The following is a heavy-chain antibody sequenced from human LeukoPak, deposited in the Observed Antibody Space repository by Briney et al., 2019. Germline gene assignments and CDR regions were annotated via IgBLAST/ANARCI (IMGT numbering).Heavy chain of an antibody. V-gene: IGHV3-21*04. J-gene: IGHJ4*02. CDR3: ARDQGYGGNSAPYY. Sequence: GGSLRLACAASGFTFNSYWMHWVRQAPGKGLVWVSYISSSSSYTNYADSVKGRFTISRDNAKNSLYLQMNSLRAEDTAVYYCARDQGYGGNSAPYYWGQGTLVTVSS. CDR1: GFTFNSYW. CDR2: ISSSSSYT. D-gene: IGHD4-23*01.